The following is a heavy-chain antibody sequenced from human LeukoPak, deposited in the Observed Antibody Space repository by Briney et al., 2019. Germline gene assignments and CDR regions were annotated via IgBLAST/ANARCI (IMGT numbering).Heavy chain of an antibody. CDR2: INHSGST. D-gene: IGHD5-24*01. Sequence: GSLRLSCAASGFTFSSYGMHWIRQPPGKGLEWIGEINHSGSTNYNPSLKSRVTISVDTSKNQFSLKLSSVTAADTAVYYCARRGATIKYWGQGTLVTVSS. CDR3: ARRGATIKY. J-gene: IGHJ4*02. CDR1: GFTFSSYG. V-gene: IGHV4-34*01.